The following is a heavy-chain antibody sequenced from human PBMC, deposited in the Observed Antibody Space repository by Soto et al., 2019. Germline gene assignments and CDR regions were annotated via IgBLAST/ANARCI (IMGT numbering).Heavy chain of an antibody. Sequence: GGSLRLSCAASGFTFSSYSMNWVRQAPGRGLEWVSSISSSSSYIYYADSVKGRFTISRDNAKNSLYLQMNSLRAEDTAVYYCARDRYLVIASYGMDVWGQGTTVTVSS. CDR3: ARDRYLVIASYGMDV. J-gene: IGHJ6*02. D-gene: IGHD2-2*02. CDR1: GFTFSSYS. CDR2: ISSSSSYI. V-gene: IGHV3-21*01.